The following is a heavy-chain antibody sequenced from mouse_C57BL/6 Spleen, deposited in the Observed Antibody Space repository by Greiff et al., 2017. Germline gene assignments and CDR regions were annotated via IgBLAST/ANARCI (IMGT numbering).Heavy chain of an antibody. CDR3: AREEFIYYYGSSPSY. CDR2: INPNNGGT. CDR1: GYTFTDYN. D-gene: IGHD1-1*01. V-gene: IGHV1-18*01. J-gene: IGHJ2*01. Sequence: EVQLQQSGPELVKPGASVKIPCKASGYTFTDYNMDWVKQSHGKSLEWIGDINPNNGGTIYNQKFKGKATLTVDKSSSTAYMELRSLTSEDTAVYYCAREEFIYYYGSSPSYWGQGTTLTVSS.